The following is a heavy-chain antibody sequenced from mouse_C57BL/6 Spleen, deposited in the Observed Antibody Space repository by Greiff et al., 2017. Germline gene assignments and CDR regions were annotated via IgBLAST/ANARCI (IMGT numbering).Heavy chain of an antibody. V-gene: IGHV1-59*01. D-gene: IGHD2-2*01. CDR3: ARGDGYDRTWFAY. Sequence: QVQLQQPGAELVRPGTSVTLSCKASGYTFTSYWMHWVQQRPGKGLEWIGVIDPSDSYTNYNPQFKGKATLNGDTSSRTAYMQLSSLTSEDSAVYYGARGDGYDRTWFAYWGQGTLVTVSA. J-gene: IGHJ3*01. CDR2: IDPSDSYT. CDR1: GYTFTSYW.